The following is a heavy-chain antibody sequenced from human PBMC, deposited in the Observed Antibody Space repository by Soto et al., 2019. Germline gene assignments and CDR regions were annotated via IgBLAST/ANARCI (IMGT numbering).Heavy chain of an antibody. D-gene: IGHD4-17*01. J-gene: IGHJ4*02. CDR2: IDTDGRGT. Sequence: EVQLVESGGGLVQPGGSLRLSCAASGFTFNGHWIHWVRQAPGKGLEWVSRIDTDGRGTSYADFVKGRFTISTDNAKNTVYLQMNSLRAEDTDVYYCATVFDFWGQGTLVTVSS. V-gene: IGHV3-74*01. CDR3: ATVFDF. CDR1: GFTFNGHW.